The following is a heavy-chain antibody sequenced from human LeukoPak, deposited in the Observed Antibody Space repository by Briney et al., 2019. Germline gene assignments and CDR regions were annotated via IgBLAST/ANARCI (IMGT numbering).Heavy chain of an antibody. V-gene: IGHV1-18*01. J-gene: IGHJ4*02. Sequence: ASVKVSCKASGYIFTSYGISGVRQAPGQGREWMGWISAYNGNTNYAQKLQGRVTMTTDTSTSTAYMELRSLRSDDTAVYYCAREGGIAAAGTAGYWGQGTLVTVSS. D-gene: IGHD6-13*01. CDR2: ISAYNGNT. CDR3: AREGGIAAAGTAGY. CDR1: GYIFTSYG.